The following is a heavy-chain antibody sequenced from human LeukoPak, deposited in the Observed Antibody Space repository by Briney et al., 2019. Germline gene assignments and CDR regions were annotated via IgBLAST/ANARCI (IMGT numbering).Heavy chain of an antibody. CDR3: FREGGD. V-gene: IGHV3-74*01. J-gene: IGHJ4*02. CDR2: INIDERIT. D-gene: IGHD3-10*01. Sequence: GGSLRLSCAASGFSFNTQRMHWVRQAPGKGLVWVSYINIDERITGYADSVKGRFIISRDNAKNTLYLQMNSLRAEDTAIYYCFREGGDWGQGTLVTVSS. CDR1: GFSFNTQR.